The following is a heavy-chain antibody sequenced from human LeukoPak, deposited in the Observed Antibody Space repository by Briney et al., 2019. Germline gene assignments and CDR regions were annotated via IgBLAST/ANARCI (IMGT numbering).Heavy chain of an antibody. CDR3: ARLEGSYYHGMDV. CDR1: GFTVSSNY. CDR2: IYSGGST. J-gene: IGHJ6*02. V-gene: IGHV3-53*01. D-gene: IGHD1-26*01. Sequence: AGGSLRLSCAASGFTVSSNYMSWVRQAPEEGLEWVSVIYSGGSTYYADSVRGRFTIFRDNSKNTLYLQMNSLRAEDTAVYYCARLEGSYYHGMDVWGQGTTVTVSS.